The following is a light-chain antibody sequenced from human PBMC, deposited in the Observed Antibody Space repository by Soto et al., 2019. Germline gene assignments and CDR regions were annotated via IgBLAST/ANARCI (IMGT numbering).Light chain of an antibody. Sequence: EIVLTQSPGTLSLSPGERATLSCRASQSVNDNYLAWYQQKPGQAPRILIYGASTRATGIPDKFSGSGSGTDFTLTITRLEPEDFAVYYCQQYGSIFTFGGGTKVEIK. CDR2: GAS. CDR3: QQYGSIFT. V-gene: IGKV3-20*01. J-gene: IGKJ4*01. CDR1: QSVNDNY.